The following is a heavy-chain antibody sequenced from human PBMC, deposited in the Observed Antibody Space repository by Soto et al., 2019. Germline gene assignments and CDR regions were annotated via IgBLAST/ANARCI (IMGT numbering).Heavy chain of an antibody. CDR3: GRGSGFLIDS. J-gene: IGHJ4*02. Sequence: EVQLVESGGGLVQPGGSLRLSCAASGFSFSNHWMNWVRQVPGKGLEWVAIIKEDGSEEHYVDSVKGRFTISRDNAKISLYLQMNSLRVDDTAVYYCGRGSGFLIDSWGQGTLVTVSS. CDR2: IKEDGSEE. V-gene: IGHV3-7*04. CDR1: GFSFSNHW. D-gene: IGHD5-12*01.